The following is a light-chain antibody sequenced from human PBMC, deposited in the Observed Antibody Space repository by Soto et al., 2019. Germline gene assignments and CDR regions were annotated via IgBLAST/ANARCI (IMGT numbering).Light chain of an antibody. J-gene: IGKJ5*01. CDR1: QSVSSN. V-gene: IGKV3D-15*01. Sequence: EPVITQSPATLSVSLGESATLSCRASQSVSSNLAWYQQKPGQAPRLVIYGASTRATGIPARFRGSVSGTEFTLPISSLQSEDFAVYYGQQYNKWPPITFGQGTRLEIK. CDR3: QQYNKWPPIT. CDR2: GAS.